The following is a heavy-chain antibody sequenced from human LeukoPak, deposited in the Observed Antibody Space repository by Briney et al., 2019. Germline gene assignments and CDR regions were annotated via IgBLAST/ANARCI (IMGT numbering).Heavy chain of an antibody. CDR2: INPNSGGT. V-gene: IGHV1-2*02. CDR1: GYTFTGYY. D-gene: IGHD6-19*01. CDR3: ARDSMTLAVAGTGDY. Sequence: ASVKVSCKASGYTFTGYYMHWVRQAPGQGLEWMGWINPNSGGTNYAQKFQGRVTMTRDTSISTAYMELSRLRSDDTAVYYCARDSMTLAVAGTGDYWGQGTLVTVSS. J-gene: IGHJ4*02.